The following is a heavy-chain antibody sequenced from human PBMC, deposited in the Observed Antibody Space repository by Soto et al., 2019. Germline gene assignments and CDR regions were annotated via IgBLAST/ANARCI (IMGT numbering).Heavy chain of an antibody. CDR2: FSSNGGST. J-gene: IGHJ4*02. CDR3: VKGLYSSYWPKYFDY. CDR1: GFAFSTYA. V-gene: IGHV3-64D*08. D-gene: IGHD6-6*01. Sequence: GGSLRLSCSASGFAFSTYAMHWVRQAPGKGLEYVSGFSSNGGSTDYADSVKGRFTISRDNSKNTLYLQMSSLRPEDTAVYYCVKGLYSSYWPKYFDYWGQGTLVTVSS.